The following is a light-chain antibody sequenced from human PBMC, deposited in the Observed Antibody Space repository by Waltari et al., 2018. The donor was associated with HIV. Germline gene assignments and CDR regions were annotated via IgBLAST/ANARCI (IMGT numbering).Light chain of an antibody. CDR3: QQYFRIPPT. J-gene: IGKJ4*01. CDR2: WAS. CDR1: RTILYSSDNRNY. Sequence: DIVMTQSPDSLPVSLGERATINCTPSRTILYSSDNRNYLAWYQQKPRQPPKLLISWASTRESGVPDRFSGSGSGTDFTLTITRLQAEDVALYHCQQYFRIPPTFGGGTKVEIK. V-gene: IGKV4-1*01.